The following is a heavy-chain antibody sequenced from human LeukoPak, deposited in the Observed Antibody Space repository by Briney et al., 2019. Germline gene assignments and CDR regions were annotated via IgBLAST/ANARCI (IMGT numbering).Heavy chain of an antibody. CDR2: ISDNGDST. Sequence: GGTLRLSCAASGFTFANYAMSWVRQAPGKGLEWISTISDNGDSTYYADSVKGRFTISRDNSKNTLYLQMNTLRVEDTAVYYCAKYYYGSGIPIFDYWGQGTLVTVSS. J-gene: IGHJ4*02. CDR1: GFTFANYA. V-gene: IGHV3-23*01. D-gene: IGHD3-10*01. CDR3: AKYYYGSGIPIFDY.